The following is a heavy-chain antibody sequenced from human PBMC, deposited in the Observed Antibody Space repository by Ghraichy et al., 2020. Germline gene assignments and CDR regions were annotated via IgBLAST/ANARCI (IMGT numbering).Heavy chain of an antibody. CDR2: ISYDGSNK. Sequence: GESLNISCAASGFTFSSYPMHWVRQAPGMGLEWVAVISYDGSNKYYTDSVKGRFTISRDNSKNTLYLQMNSLRGEDTAIYYCASVTGQTNYYYYGMDVWGQGTTVTVSS. D-gene: IGHD1-14*01. V-gene: IGHV3-30*04. J-gene: IGHJ6*02. CDR3: ASVTGQTNYYYYGMDV. CDR1: GFTFSSYP.